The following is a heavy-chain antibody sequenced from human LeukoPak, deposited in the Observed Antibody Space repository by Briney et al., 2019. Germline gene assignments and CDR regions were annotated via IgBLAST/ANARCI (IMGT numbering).Heavy chain of an antibody. V-gene: IGHV3-30*07. J-gene: IGHJ4*02. CDR3: AKGFQTYGELSFDG. D-gene: IGHD4-17*01. CDR2: ISYDGSNK. Sequence: GGSLRLSCAASGFTFSSYAMHWVRQAPGKGLEWVAVISYDGSNKYYADSVKGRFTISRDNSRNTLDLQLNSLRADDTAVYYCAKGFQTYGELSFDGWGQGTLVTVSS. CDR1: GFTFSSYA.